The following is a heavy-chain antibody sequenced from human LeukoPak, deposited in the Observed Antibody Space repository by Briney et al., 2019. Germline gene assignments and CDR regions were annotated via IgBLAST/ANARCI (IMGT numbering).Heavy chain of an antibody. V-gene: IGHV1-2*02. D-gene: IGHD4/OR15-4a*01. J-gene: IGHJ4*02. CDR1: EYTFTIYD. CDR2: SNPNSGGT. Sequence: ASEKVSRKASEYTFTIYDISWVRQATGQGPEWMGWSNPNSGGTNYAHKFQGRVTMTRDTSISTAYMELSRLRSDDTAVYYCARGGADYGPSDYWGQGTLVTVSS. CDR3: ARGGADYGPSDY.